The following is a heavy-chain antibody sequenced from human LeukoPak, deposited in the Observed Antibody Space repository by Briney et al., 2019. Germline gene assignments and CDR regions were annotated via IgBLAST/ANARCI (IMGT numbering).Heavy chain of an antibody. CDR3: RTGHNSGHA. D-gene: IGHD5-12*01. Sequence: GGSLRLSCAASGFTFSDYWMNWVRPAPGKGLEWVANGKNDGSEKYYVDSVKGRFTISRDNAKNSLYLQMNSLRVEDTAVYYCRTGHNSGHAWGQGTLVTVSS. V-gene: IGHV3-7*01. CDR1: GFTFSDYW. CDR2: GKNDGSEK. J-gene: IGHJ5*02.